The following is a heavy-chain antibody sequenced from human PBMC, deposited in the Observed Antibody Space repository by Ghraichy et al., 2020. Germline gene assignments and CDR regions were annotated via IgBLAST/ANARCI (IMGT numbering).Heavy chain of an antibody. J-gene: IGHJ6*02. CDR3: ARGGGVVVPAAPLGLKYYDGMDV. CDR2: ISSSSSYT. CDR1: GFTFSDYY. V-gene: IGHV3-11*06. Sequence: GGSLRLSCAASGFTFSDYYMSWIRQAPGKGLEWVSYISSSSSYTNYADSVKGRFTISRDNAKNSLYLQMDSLRAEDTAVYYCARGGGVVVPAAPLGLKYYDGMDVWGQGTTVTVSS. D-gene: IGHD2-2*01.